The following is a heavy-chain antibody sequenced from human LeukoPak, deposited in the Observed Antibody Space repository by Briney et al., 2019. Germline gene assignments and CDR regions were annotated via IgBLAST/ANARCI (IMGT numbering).Heavy chain of an antibody. D-gene: IGHD5-18*01. CDR3: ARVWDTYGYSR. CDR1: GFTFSDYW. Sequence: GGSLRLSCAGSGFTFSDYWMSWVRQAPGKGLEWVANIKQDGGEKYCVDSLKGRFTISRGNAKNSLYLQMNSLRAEDTAVYYCARVWDTYGYSRWGQGALVTVSS. V-gene: IGHV3-7*01. CDR2: IKQDGGEK. J-gene: IGHJ4*02.